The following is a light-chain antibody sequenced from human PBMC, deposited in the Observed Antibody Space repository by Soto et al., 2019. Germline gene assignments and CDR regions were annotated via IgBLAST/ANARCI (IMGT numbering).Light chain of an antibody. CDR3: LQYDSLSYT. J-gene: IGKJ2*01. V-gene: IGKV1-5*03. CDR1: QSISIW. CDR2: KTS. Sequence: DIQMTQSPSTLSASVGDRVIITCRASQSISIWLAWYQQKAGKAPKLLIFKTSSLETGVPSRFSGSGSGTEFTLTSSSLQPEDFATYYCLQYDSLSYTFGQGTKLEIK.